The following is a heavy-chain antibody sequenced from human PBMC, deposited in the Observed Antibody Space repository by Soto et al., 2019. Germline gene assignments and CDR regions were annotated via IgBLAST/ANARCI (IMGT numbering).Heavy chain of an antibody. V-gene: IGHV1-2*02. Sequence: ASVKVSCKASGYTFTGYYMHWVRQAPGQGLEWMGWINPNSGGTNYAQKFQGRVTMTRDTSISTAYMELSRLRSDDTAVYYCARGGYYDSSEHDAFDIWGQGTMVTVSS. J-gene: IGHJ3*02. CDR3: ARGGYYDSSEHDAFDI. CDR2: INPNSGGT. CDR1: GYTFTGYY. D-gene: IGHD3-22*01.